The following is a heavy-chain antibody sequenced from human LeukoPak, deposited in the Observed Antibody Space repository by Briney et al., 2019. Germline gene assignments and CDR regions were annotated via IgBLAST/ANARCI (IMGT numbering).Heavy chain of an antibody. CDR3: AKDTSDIPYYYYMDV. V-gene: IGHV3-23*01. Sequence: GGSLRLSCAASGFTFSIYAMSWVRQAPGKGLEWVSAISGSGGSTYYADSVKGRFTISRDNSKNTLYLQMNSLRAEDTAVYYCAKDTSDIPYYYYMDVWGKGTTVTVSS. J-gene: IGHJ6*03. CDR1: GFTFSIYA. CDR2: ISGSGGST. D-gene: IGHD2-21*02.